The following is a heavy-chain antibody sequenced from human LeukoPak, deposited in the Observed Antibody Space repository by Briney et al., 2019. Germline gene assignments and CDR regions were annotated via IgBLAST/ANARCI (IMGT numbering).Heavy chain of an antibody. V-gene: IGHV4-39*07. CDR1: GGSISSSSYY. CDR2: IYHSGST. J-gene: IGHJ4*02. Sequence: SETLSLTCTVSGGSISSSSYYWGWIRQPPGKGLEWIGSIYHSGSTYYNPSLKSRVTISVDTSKNQFSLKLSSVTAADTAVYYCASRKYGSPIDYWGQGTLVTVSS. D-gene: IGHD3-10*01. CDR3: ASRKYGSPIDY.